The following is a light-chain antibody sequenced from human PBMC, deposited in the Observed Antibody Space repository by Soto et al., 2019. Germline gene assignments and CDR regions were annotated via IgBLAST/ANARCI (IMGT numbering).Light chain of an antibody. V-gene: IGKV2D-29*01. CDR1: QTLLHRDGRTS. J-gene: IGKJ2*01. CDR2: EVS. Sequence: DIVMTQTPVTLSVTPGQPASMSCKSSQTLLHRDGRTSLCWYLQKAGQPPQLLIYEVSNRFSGVSDRCSGSGSGTEFTLRISRVEAEDVGVYHCMQSIEVPYTFGQGTKLEIK. CDR3: MQSIEVPYT.